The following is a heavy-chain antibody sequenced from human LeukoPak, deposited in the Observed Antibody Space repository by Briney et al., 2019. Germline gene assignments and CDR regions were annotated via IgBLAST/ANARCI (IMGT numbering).Heavy chain of an antibody. D-gene: IGHD4/OR15-4a*01. Sequence: GASVKVSCKASGYTFTSYGISWVRQAPGQGLEWMGWISAYNGNTNYAQKLQGRVTMTTDTSTSTAYMELRSLRSDDTAVYYCARGTRRGGAVPGAFDIWGQGTMVTVSS. J-gene: IGHJ3*02. CDR1: GYTFTSYG. V-gene: IGHV1-18*01. CDR2: ISAYNGNT. CDR3: ARGTRRGGAVPGAFDI.